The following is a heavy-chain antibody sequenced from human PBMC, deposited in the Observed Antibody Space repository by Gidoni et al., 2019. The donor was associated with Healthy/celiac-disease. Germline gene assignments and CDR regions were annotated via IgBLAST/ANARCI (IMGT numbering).Heavy chain of an antibody. CDR3: ARDLYSSSSSYNWFDP. V-gene: IGHV3-21*01. Sequence: EVLLVESGGGLVKPGGSLRLSCAASGFTFSSYSMNWVRQAPGKGLEWVSSISSSSSYIYYADSVKGRFTISRDNAKNSLYLQMNSLRAEDTAVYYCARDLYSSSSSYNWFDPWGQGTLVTVSS. J-gene: IGHJ5*02. CDR2: ISSSSSYI. D-gene: IGHD6-6*01. CDR1: GFTFSSYS.